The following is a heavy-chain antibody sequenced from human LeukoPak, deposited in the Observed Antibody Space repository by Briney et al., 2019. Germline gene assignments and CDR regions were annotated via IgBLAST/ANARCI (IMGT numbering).Heavy chain of an antibody. Sequence: SETLSLTCTVSGGSISSYYWSWIRQPPGKGLEWIGYVYYSGSTNYNPSLKSRVTISVDTSKNQFSLKLRSVTAADTAVYYCATYSSYIAYNWFDPWGQGTLVTVSS. CDR2: VYYSGST. CDR3: ATYSSYIAYNWFDP. V-gene: IGHV4-59*12. CDR1: GGSISSYY. D-gene: IGHD4-11*01. J-gene: IGHJ5*02.